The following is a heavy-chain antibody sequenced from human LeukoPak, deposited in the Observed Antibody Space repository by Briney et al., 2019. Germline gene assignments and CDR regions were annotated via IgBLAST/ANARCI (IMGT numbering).Heavy chain of an antibody. CDR2: IKQDGSEK. Sequence: GGSLRLSCAASGFTFSSYWMCWVRQAPGKGPEWVANIKQDGSEKYYVDSVKGRFTISRDNAKNSLYLQMNGLRAEDTAVYFCARGPGGVFGVAIIYYYYYMDVWGKGTTVTVSS. CDR3: ARGPGGVFGVAIIYYYYYMDV. J-gene: IGHJ6*03. V-gene: IGHV3-7*04. CDR1: GFTFSSYW. D-gene: IGHD3-3*01.